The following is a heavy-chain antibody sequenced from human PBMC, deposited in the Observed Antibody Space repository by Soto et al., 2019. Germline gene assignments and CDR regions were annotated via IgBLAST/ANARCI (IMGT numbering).Heavy chain of an antibody. Sequence: GGSLRLSCSASGFTFSSYAMHWVRQAPGKGLEYVSAISSNGGSTYYADSVKGRFTISRDNSKNTLYLQMISLRAEDAAVYYCVKGGIVGATNAFDFWGQGTMVTVSS. J-gene: IGHJ3*01. CDR1: GFTFSSYA. D-gene: IGHD1-26*01. CDR2: ISSNGGST. V-gene: IGHV3-64D*09. CDR3: VKGGIVGATNAFDF.